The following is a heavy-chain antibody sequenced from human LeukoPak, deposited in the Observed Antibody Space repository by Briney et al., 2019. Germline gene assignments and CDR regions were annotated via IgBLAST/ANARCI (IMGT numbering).Heavy chain of an antibody. CDR3: ATSRIAAARYWGYYGMDV. J-gene: IGHJ6*02. CDR1: GVSISSYY. CDR2: IYYSGST. Sequence: KPSETLSLTCTVSGVSISSYYWSWIRQPAGKGLEWIGYIYYSGSTNYNPSLKSRVTISVDTSKNQFSLKLSSVTAADTAVYYYATSRIAAARYWGYYGMDVWGQGTTVTVSS. D-gene: IGHD6-13*01. V-gene: IGHV4-59*08.